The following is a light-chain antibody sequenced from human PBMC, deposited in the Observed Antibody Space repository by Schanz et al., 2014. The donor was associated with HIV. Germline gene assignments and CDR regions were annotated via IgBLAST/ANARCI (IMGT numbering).Light chain of an antibody. Sequence: QSALTQPASVSGSPGQSISISCTGTSGDVGSYNYVSWYQQHPGKAPKLMIYDVSNRPSGVSSRFSGSKSGNTASLTISGLQAEDEADYYCGSYAGSNSFVVFGGGTKLTVL. CDR3: GSYAGSNSFVV. V-gene: IGLV2-14*03. CDR1: SGDVGSYNY. CDR2: DVS. J-gene: IGLJ2*01.